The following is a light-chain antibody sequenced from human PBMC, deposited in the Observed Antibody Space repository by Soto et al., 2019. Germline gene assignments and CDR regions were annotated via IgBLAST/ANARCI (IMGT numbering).Light chain of an antibody. CDR1: QSVRSNF. J-gene: IGKJ1*01. CDR3: QRYDSLRT. CDR2: GAS. V-gene: IGKV3-20*01. Sequence: EIVLTQSPGTLSLSPGERATLSCRASQSVRSNFLAWYQQKPGLAPRLLIYGASNRATGIPDRFSGSGSGTDFTLTITRLEAEDFAMYYCQRYDSLRTFGQGTKVEI.